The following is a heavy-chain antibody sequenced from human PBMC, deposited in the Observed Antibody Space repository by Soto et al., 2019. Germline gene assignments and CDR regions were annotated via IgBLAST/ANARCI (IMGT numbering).Heavy chain of an antibody. J-gene: IGHJ6*02. CDR1: EYTFIGFH. CDR3: AKGLWTVGHCTGGSCYDGMDV. Sequence: QVQLVQSGAEVKKPGASVKVSCEASEYTFIGFHLHWVRQAPGQGLEWMGWINPKSGDTKYAQKFQCRVTLTRDTSISTGYMELSRLESNDTAVYYCAKGLWTVGHCTGGSCYDGMDVWGQGTTVTVSS. D-gene: IGHD2-15*01. V-gene: IGHV1-2*02. CDR2: INPKSGDT.